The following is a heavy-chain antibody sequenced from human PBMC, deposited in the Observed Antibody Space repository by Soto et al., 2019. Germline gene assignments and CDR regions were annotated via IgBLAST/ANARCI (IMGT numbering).Heavy chain of an antibody. V-gene: IGHV4-39*01. D-gene: IGHD4-4*01. CDR3: ASFYTDDVFDI. CDR2: IYYSGST. Sequence: ETLSLTCTVSGGSISRNNYYWGWIRQPPGKGLEWIGSIYYSGSTYYNPSLKSRVTISADTSKNQFSLKVSSVTAADTALYYCASFYTDDVFDIWGQGTMVTVSS. J-gene: IGHJ3*02. CDR1: GGSISRNNYY.